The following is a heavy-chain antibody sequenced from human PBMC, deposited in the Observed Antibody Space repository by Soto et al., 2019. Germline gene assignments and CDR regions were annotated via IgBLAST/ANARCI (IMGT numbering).Heavy chain of an antibody. V-gene: IGHV3-30*18. CDR2: ITYHGNNK. J-gene: IGHJ5*02. Sequence: QVQLVESGGGVVQPGRSLRLSCAASGFTFSSYGMHWVRQAPGKGLEWVAVITYHGNNKYYADYVKGRFTISRDNSKNTLYLQMNSLRAEDTAVYYCGKYSDYGDHRDWFDPWGQGTLVTVSS. CDR1: GFTFSSYG. CDR3: GKYSDYGDHRDWFDP. D-gene: IGHD4-17*01.